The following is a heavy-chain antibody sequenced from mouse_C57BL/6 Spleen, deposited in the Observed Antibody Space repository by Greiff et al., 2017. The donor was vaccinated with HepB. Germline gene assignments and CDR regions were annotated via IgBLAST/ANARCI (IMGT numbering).Heavy chain of an antibody. CDR3: ANNYYGSSYWFAY. Sequence: VQLQQSGPELVKPGASVKISCKASGYAFSSSWMNWVKQRPGKGLEWIGRIYPGDGDTNYNGKFKGKATLTADKSSSTAYMQLSSLTSEDSAVYFCANNYYGSSYWFAYWGQGTLVTVSA. J-gene: IGHJ3*01. CDR2: IYPGDGDT. CDR1: GYAFSSSW. D-gene: IGHD1-1*01. V-gene: IGHV1-82*01.